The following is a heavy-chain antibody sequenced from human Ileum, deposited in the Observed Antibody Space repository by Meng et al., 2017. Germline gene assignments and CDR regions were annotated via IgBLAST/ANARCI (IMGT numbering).Heavy chain of an antibody. CDR2: INNRGST. D-gene: IGHD3-3*01. V-gene: IGHV4-34*01. CDR3: ARASPQRRFLSY. Sequence: HVQLQQWGAGQLKPSETPSLVCAVQNSAFIDYYWTWIRQSPGKGLEWIGEINNRGSTNYNPSLKSRVTISIDTSRNQFSLKLTSMTAADTAVYYCARASPQRRFLSYWGQGTLVTVSS. CDR1: NSAFIDYY. J-gene: IGHJ4*02.